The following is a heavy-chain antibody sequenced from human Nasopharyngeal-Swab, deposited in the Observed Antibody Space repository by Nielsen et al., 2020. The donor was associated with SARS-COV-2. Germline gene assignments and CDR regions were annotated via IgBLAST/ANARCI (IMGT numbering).Heavy chain of an antibody. V-gene: IGHV4-39*01. CDR1: GGSISSSSYY. CDR2: IYYSGST. Sequence: GSLRLSCTVSGGSISSSSYYWGWIRQPPGKGLEWIGSIYYSGSTYYNPSLKSRVTISVDTSKNQFSLKLSSVTAADTAAYYCAATSVLRFLEWLNNWFDPWGQGTLVTVSS. CDR3: AATSVLRFLEWLNNWFDP. D-gene: IGHD3-3*01. J-gene: IGHJ5*02.